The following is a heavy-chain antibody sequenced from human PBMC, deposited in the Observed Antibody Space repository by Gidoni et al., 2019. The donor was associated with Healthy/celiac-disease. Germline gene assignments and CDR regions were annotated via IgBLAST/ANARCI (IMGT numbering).Heavy chain of an antibody. V-gene: IGHV4-31*03. Sequence: QVQLQESGPGLVKPSQTLSLTCPVSGGSISSGGYYWSWIRQHPGKGLEWIGYIYYSGSTYYNPSLKSRVTISVDTSKNQFSLKLSSVTAADTAVYYCARGSMGMVRAFYWGQGTLVTVSS. CDR3: ARGSMGMVRAFY. J-gene: IGHJ4*02. CDR1: GGSISSGGYY. D-gene: IGHD3-10*01. CDR2: IYYSGST.